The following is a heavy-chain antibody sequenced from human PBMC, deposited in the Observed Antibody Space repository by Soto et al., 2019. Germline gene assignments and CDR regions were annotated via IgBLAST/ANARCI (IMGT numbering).Heavy chain of an antibody. V-gene: IGHV5-10-1*01. Sequence: PGETLKISCKGSGYSFTSYWISWVRQMPGKGLEWMGRIDPSDSYTNYSPSFQGHVTISADKSISTAYLQWSSLKASDTAMYYCARQTKYSSGWYEVIDYWGQGTLVTVSS. D-gene: IGHD6-19*01. J-gene: IGHJ4*02. CDR2: IDPSDSYT. CDR3: ARQTKYSSGWYEVIDY. CDR1: GYSFTSYW.